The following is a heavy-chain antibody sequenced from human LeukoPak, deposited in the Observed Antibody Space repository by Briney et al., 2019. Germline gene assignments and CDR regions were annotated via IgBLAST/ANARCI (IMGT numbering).Heavy chain of an antibody. CDR1: GFTFSGSA. D-gene: IGHD3-22*01. J-gene: IGHJ4*02. V-gene: IGHV3-73*01. CDR2: IRSKANNYAT. Sequence: GGSLRLSCVVSGFTFSGSAVHWVRQASGKGLEWVGRIRSKANNYATAYAASVKGRFTISRDDSKNTAYLQMDSLKTEDTAVYYCTGDNFDSSVKFDYWGQGTLVTVSS. CDR3: TGDNFDSSVKFDY.